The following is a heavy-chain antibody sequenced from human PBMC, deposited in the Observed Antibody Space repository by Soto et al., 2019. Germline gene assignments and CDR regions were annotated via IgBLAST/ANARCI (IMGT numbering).Heavy chain of an antibody. Sequence: GGSLRLSCAASGVTVSSNYVSWVRQAPGKGLEWVSIIYSGGYTYYADSVKGRFTISRDNSKNTLYLQMNSLRDEDSSLYYCARSPGSSWYFEDWGQGTLVTVSS. CDR1: GVTVSSNY. CDR2: IYSGGYT. CDR3: ARSPGSSWYFED. V-gene: IGHV3-66*01. D-gene: IGHD6-13*01. J-gene: IGHJ4*02.